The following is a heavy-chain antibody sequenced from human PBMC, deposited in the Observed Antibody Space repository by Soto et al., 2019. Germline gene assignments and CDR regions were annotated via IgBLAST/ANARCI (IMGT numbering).Heavy chain of an antibody. CDR1: GFTLSSYW. V-gene: IGHV3-7*01. D-gene: IGHD2-15*01. Sequence: EVQLVESGGGWVQPGGSLRLSCATSGFTLSSYWMSWVRQAPGKGLEWVANIKRDGSEKYYVDSVQGRFTISRDNAKNSLYLQMNSLRAEDTALYYCARDCSGGICYGYYFDYWGQGTLVTVSS. CDR3: ARDCSGGICYGYYFDY. CDR2: IKRDGSEK. J-gene: IGHJ4*02.